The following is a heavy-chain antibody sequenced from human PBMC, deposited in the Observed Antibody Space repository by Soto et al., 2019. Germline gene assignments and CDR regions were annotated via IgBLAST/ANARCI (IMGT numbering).Heavy chain of an antibody. CDR2: INGRGHMT. D-gene: IGHD3-22*01. CDR3: AIDLGFSGYDFDWYFDL. J-gene: IGHJ2*01. V-gene: IGHV3-23*01. Sequence: EMQLLESGGRLVPPGGSLRLSCAASGFNFRSYAMNWVRQVPGKGLDWVSGINGRGHMTFYADSVKGRFTISRDNSKTTVVLQMNSLSPEDTAIYYCAIDLGFSGYDFDWYFDLWGRGTLVTVSS. CDR1: GFNFRSYA.